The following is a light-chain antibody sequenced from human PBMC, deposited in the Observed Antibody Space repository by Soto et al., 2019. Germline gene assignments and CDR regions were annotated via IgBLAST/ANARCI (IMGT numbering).Light chain of an antibody. J-gene: IGKJ2*01. Sequence: DIQMTQAPSSQSASVGDRVTITCRASQSISSYLNWYQQKPGKAPKLLIYAASSLQSGVPSRFSGSGSGTDFTLTISSLQPEDFAAYCCQPRYRTPPTFGQGTKLEIK. V-gene: IGKV1-39*01. CDR1: QSISSY. CDR2: AAS. CDR3: QPRYRTPPT.